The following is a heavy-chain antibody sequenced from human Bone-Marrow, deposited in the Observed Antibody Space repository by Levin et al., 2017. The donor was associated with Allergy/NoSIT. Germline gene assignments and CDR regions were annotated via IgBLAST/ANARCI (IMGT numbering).Heavy chain of an antibody. D-gene: IGHD3-16*01. CDR2: ISNDGSNK. J-gene: IGHJ4*02. Sequence: AGSLRLSCAASGFIFSSDGMHWVRQAPGKGLEWVALISNDGSNKFYADPVKGRFTISRDNTKNTLYLQMNNLRPNDTAVYYCAKERFLLDYWGQGTLVTVSS. CDR1: GFIFSSDG. CDR3: AKERFLLDY. V-gene: IGHV3-30*18.